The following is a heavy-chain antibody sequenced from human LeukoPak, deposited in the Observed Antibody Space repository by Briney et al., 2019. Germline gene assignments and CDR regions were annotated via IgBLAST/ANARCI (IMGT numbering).Heavy chain of an antibody. D-gene: IGHD4-17*01. V-gene: IGHV3-23*01. CDR1: GFTFSSYA. J-gene: IGHJ4*01. CDR2: ISGSGGSK. CDR3: AKNGHDFGDSKIDY. Sequence: DGSLTLSCAASGFTFSSYAVSWVRQAPGKGLEWVSVISGSGGSKYYADSVKGRFTVSRDNSKNTLHLQMNSLRAEDTAVYYCAKNGHDFGDSKIDYCGHRALVSASS.